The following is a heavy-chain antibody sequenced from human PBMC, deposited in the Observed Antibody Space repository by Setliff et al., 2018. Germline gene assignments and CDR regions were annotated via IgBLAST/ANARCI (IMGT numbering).Heavy chain of an antibody. CDR2: IWYDGSNK. Sequence: GGSLRLSCAASGFTFSDYYMSWIRQAPGKGLEWVAVIWYDGSNKYYADSVKGRFTISRDNSKNSLYLQMNSLRAEDTALYYCAKEMTTYSGFDCWGQGTLVTVPQ. V-gene: IGHV3-33*03. J-gene: IGHJ4*02. CDR1: GFTFSDYY. CDR3: AKEMTTYSGFDC. D-gene: IGHD4-17*01.